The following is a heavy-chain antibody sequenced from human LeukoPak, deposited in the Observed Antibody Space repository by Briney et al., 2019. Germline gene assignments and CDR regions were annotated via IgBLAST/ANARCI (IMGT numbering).Heavy chain of an antibody. V-gene: IGHV1-2*02. CDR2: INPNSGGT. Sequence: ASVKVSCKASGYTFTGYYMHWVRQAPGQGLEWMGWINPNSGGTNYAQKFQGRVTMTRDTSISTAYMELSRLRSDDTAVYYCARGPPFWSGFPLPYYYFDYWGQGTLVTVSS. J-gene: IGHJ4*02. CDR1: GYTFTGYY. CDR3: ARGPPFWSGFPLPYYYFDY. D-gene: IGHD3-3*01.